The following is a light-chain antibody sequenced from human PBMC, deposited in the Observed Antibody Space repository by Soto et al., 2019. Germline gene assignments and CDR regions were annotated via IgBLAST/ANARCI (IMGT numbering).Light chain of an antibody. CDR3: SPYTSSVTDV. Sequence: QSALTQPASVSGSPGQSITISCTGTSSDVGGYNYDSWYQQYPGKAPKLMIYDVSNRLSGVSNRFSGSKSGNTASLTISGLQAEDEADSYCSPYTSSVTDVFGTGTNLTVL. J-gene: IGLJ1*01. CDR1: SSDVGGYNY. V-gene: IGLV2-14*03. CDR2: DVS.